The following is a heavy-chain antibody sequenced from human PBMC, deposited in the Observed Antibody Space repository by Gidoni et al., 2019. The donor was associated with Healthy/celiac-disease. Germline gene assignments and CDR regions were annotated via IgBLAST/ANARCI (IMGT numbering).Heavy chain of an antibody. CDR1: GYSFTSYW. Sequence: EVQLVQSGAEVKKPGESLKISCKGSGYSFTSYWIGWVRQMPGKGLEWMGIIYPGDSDTRYSPSFQGQVTISADKSISTAYLQWSSLKASDTAMYYCARHVHCSSTSCYPGSFDIWGQGTMVTVSS. CDR3: ARHVHCSSTSCYPGSFDI. J-gene: IGHJ3*02. V-gene: IGHV5-51*01. D-gene: IGHD2-2*01. CDR2: IYPGDSDT.